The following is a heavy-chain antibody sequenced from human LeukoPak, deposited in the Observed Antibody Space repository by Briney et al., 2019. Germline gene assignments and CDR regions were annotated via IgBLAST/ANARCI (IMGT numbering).Heavy chain of an antibody. Sequence: GGSLRLSCAASGFTFSSYGVHWVRQAPGKGLEWVAVISYDGSNKYYADSVKGRFTISRDNSKNTLYLQMNSLRAEDTAVYYCAKDGLSTWGQGTLVTVSS. CDR3: AKDGLST. V-gene: IGHV3-30*18. D-gene: IGHD2-2*01. CDR1: GFTFSSYG. CDR2: ISYDGSNK. J-gene: IGHJ4*02.